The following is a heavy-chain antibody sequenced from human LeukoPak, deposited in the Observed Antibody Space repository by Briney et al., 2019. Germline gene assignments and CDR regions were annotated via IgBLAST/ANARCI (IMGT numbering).Heavy chain of an antibody. CDR2: ISNDGTDK. D-gene: IGHD6-13*01. CDR3: VKELKRGSTSWYSVFDV. Sequence: PGGSLRLSCAASGFIFSSYGIHWVRQAPGKGLEWVGVISNDGTDKYYADSVKGRFTISRDNSKNTLFLQMNSLRAEDTSVYYCVKELKRGSTSWYSVFDVWGQGNPGHRLL. CDR1: GFIFSSYG. V-gene: IGHV3-30*18. J-gene: IGHJ4*01.